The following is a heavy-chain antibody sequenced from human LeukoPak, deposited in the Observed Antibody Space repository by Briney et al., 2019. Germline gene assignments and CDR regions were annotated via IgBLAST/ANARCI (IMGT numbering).Heavy chain of an antibody. J-gene: IGHJ4*02. CDR3: ARLYLRYFDWSPFDY. Sequence: GGSLRLSCAASGFTFSSYWMSWVRQAPGKGLEWVANIKQDGSEKYYVDSVKGRFTISRDNAKNPLYLQMNSLRAEDTAVYYCARLYLRYFDWSPFDYWGQGTLVTVSS. CDR2: IKQDGSEK. D-gene: IGHD3-9*01. CDR1: GFTFSSYW. V-gene: IGHV3-7*01.